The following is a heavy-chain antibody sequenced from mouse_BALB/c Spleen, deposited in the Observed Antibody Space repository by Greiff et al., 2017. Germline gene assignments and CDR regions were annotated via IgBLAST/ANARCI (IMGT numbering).Heavy chain of an antibody. V-gene: IGHV5-6-3*01. CDR1: GFTFSSYG. Sequence: EVKLEESGGGLVQPGGSLKLSCAASGFTFSSYGMSWVRQTPDKRLELVATINSNGGSTYYPDSVKGRFTISRDNAKNTLYLQMSSLKSEDTAMYYCARNPYGHYAMDYWGQGTAVTVSS. D-gene: IGHD1-1*02. J-gene: IGHJ4*01. CDR2: INSNGGST. CDR3: ARNPYGHYAMDY.